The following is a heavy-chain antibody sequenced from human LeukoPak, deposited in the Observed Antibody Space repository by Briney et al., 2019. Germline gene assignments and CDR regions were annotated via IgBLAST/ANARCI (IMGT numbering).Heavy chain of an antibody. CDR1: GFTFSSYS. D-gene: IGHD3-3*02. J-gene: IGHJ4*02. CDR2: ISSSGNYI. CDR3: ARVRDSIFGVVSHEINY. V-gene: IGHV3-21*01. Sequence: TGGSLRLSCAASGFTFSSYSMNWVRQAPGKGLEWVSSISSSGNYIYYADSVKGRFTISRDDAKNSQYLQMNSLRAEDTAVYYCARVRDSIFGVVSHEINYWGQGTLVTVSS.